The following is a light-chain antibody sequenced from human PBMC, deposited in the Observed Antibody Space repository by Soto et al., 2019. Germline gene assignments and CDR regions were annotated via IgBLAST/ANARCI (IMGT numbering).Light chain of an antibody. CDR1: QSVSSS. J-gene: IGKJ1*01. CDR3: QQYNNWPWT. Sequence: VLTQCPATLSLSPGERATLSCRASQSVSSSLAWYQQKPGQAPRLLIYDASNRATGIPARFSGSGSGTDFTLTISSLQSEDFAVYYCQQYNNWPWTFGQGTKVDI. V-gene: IGKV3-11*01. CDR2: DAS.